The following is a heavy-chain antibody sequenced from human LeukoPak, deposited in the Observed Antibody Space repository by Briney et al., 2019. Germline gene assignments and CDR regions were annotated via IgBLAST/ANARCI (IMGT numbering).Heavy chain of an antibody. V-gene: IGHV3-74*01. Sequence: PGGSLRLSCADSGFTVSSNYMSWVRQAPGKGLVWVSRINSDGRSTNYADSVKGRFTISRDNAKRSVYLQMNSLGVEDTAVYYCARDIHSVAFDIWGQGTMVTVSS. CDR2: INSDGRST. CDR3: ARDIHSVAFDI. CDR1: GFTVSSNY. J-gene: IGHJ3*02.